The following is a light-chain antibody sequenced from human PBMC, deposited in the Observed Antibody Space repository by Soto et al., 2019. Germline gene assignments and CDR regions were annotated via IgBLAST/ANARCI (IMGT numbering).Light chain of an antibody. V-gene: IGKV3D-11*02. CDR2: DAS. CDR1: QSVSSY. CDR3: QQRSSWHLT. Sequence: EIVLTQSPATLSLSPGERATLSFRASQSVSSYFAWYQQKPGQAPRLLIYDASSRATGIPARFSGSGSGTGFTHTISSLEPEDFAVYYCQQRSSWHLTFGQGTKVEMK. J-gene: IGKJ1*01.